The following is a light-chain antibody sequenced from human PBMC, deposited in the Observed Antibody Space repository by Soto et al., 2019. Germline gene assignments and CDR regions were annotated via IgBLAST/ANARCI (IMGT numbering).Light chain of an antibody. CDR1: QSISGKY. Sequence: EIVLTQSPGTLSLSPGERATLACRASQSISGKYLAWYQQKPGQAPSLLIYGASSRATGIPDRFSGGGSGTDFALTISRLEPEDFSVYYCQQYGDSPRFTFGPGTKVDIK. CDR3: QQYGDSPRFT. V-gene: IGKV3-20*01. J-gene: IGKJ3*01. CDR2: GAS.